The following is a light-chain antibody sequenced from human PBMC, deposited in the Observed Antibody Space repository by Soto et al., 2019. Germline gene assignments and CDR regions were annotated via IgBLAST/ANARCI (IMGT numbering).Light chain of an antibody. CDR3: ATWDYSLNGYV. V-gene: IGLV1-44*01. CDR1: SSNIGSNT. CDR2: SGN. Sequence: QSVLTQSPSASGTPGQRVTISCAGSSSNIGSNTVNWYQQLPGTAPKLLIYSGNQRPSGVPDRFSGSKSGTSASLALSGLQSEDEADYYCATWDYSLNGYVFGTGTKLTVL. J-gene: IGLJ1*01.